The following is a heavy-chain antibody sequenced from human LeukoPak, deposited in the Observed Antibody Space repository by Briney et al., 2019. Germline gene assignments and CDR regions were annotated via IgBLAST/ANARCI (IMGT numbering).Heavy chain of an antibody. J-gene: IGHJ4*02. CDR3: ARGQTTVGY. D-gene: IGHD4-23*01. Sequence: PSETLSLTCTVSGGSISSYYWSWIRQPPGKGLEWIGYIYYSGSTNYNPSLKSRVTISVDTSKNQFSLKLSSVTAADTAVYYCARGQTTVGYWGQGTLVTVSS. V-gene: IGHV4-59*01. CDR1: GGSISSYY. CDR2: IYYSGST.